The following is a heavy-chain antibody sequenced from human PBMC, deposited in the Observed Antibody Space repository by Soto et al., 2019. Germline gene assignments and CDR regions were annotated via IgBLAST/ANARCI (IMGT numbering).Heavy chain of an antibody. J-gene: IGHJ4*02. CDR2: ISAYNGNT. D-gene: IGHD2-15*01. Sequence: QVQRVQSGAEVKKPWASVKVFCNASGYTFTNYGISWVRQAPGQGLEWMGWISAYNGNTNYAHKIQGRVTTTTDTSTNTAYMEKRRLRSYDTAVYYCGRAKSCSAGSCYDLDYWGQGTLVTVSS. CDR1: GYTFTNYG. V-gene: IGHV1-18*01. CDR3: GRAKSCSAGSCYDLDY.